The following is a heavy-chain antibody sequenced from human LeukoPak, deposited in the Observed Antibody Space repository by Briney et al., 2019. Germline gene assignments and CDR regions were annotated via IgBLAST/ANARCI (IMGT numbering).Heavy chain of an antibody. CDR3: AKRDYYDSSSFDY. CDR2: IYYSGST. D-gene: IGHD3-22*01. Sequence: SETLSLTCTVSGGSISSSSYYWGWIRQPPGKGLVWFGSIYYSGSTYYNPSLKSRVTISVDTSKNQFSLKLSAVTAADTAVYYCAKRDYYDSSSFDYWGQGTLVTVSS. J-gene: IGHJ4*02. CDR1: GGSISSSSYY. V-gene: IGHV4-39*01.